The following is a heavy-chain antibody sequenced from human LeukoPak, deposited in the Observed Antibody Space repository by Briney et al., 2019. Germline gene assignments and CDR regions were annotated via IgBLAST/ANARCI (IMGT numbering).Heavy chain of an antibody. CDR3: ARGRIYYGSGSYYNAYYYYGMDV. Sequence: ASVKVSCKASGYTFTSYDINWVRQATGQGLEWMGWMNPNSGNTGYAQKFQGRVTMTRNTSISTAYMELSSLRSEDTAVYYCARGRIYYGSGSYYNAYYYYGMDVWGQGTTVTDSS. CDR2: MNPNSGNT. J-gene: IGHJ6*02. V-gene: IGHV1-8*01. D-gene: IGHD3-10*01. CDR1: GYTFTSYD.